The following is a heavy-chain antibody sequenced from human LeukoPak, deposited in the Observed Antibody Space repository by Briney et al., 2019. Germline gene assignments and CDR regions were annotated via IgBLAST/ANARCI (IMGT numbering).Heavy chain of an antibody. V-gene: IGHV1-46*01. CDR3: ARVGVGWVELWFGEDDAFDI. D-gene: IGHD3-10*01. Sequence: GASVTVSCKASGYTFTSYYMHWVRQAPGQGLEWMGIINPSGGSTSYAQKFQGRVTMTTDTSTSTAYMELRSLRSDDTAVYYCARVGVGWVELWFGEDDAFDIWGQGTMVTVSS. CDR1: GYTFTSYY. CDR2: INPSGGST. J-gene: IGHJ3*02.